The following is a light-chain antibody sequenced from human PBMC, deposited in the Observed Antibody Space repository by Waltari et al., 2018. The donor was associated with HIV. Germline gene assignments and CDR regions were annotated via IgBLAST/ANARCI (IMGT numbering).Light chain of an antibody. J-gene: IGLJ2*01. CDR1: RCAVGASHY. CDR2: EVN. V-gene: IGLV2-14*01. CDR3: SSFGRGNTVL. Sequence: QSALTQPASVSGSPGQSITISSTGTRCAVGASHYVSWYQLYPGKAPKVMMFEVNNRPAGVSDRCSGSKSGNTASLTISGLQVEDEAVYFCSSFGRGNTVLFGGGTKVTVL.